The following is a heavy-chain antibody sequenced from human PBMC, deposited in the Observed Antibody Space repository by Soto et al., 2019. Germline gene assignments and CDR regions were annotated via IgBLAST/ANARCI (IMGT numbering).Heavy chain of an antibody. CDR3: YIVLVPAAIWEMGARSP. Sequence: QVQLVQSGAEVKKPGSSVKVSCKASGGTFSSYAISWVRQAPGQGLEWMGGIIPIFGTANYARKFQGRVTITADESTSTAYMELSSLRSEDTAVYYCYIVLVPAAIWEMGARSPWGQGTLVTVSS. CDR1: GGTFSSYA. D-gene: IGHD2-2*01. V-gene: IGHV1-69*12. J-gene: IGHJ4*02. CDR2: IIPIFGTA.